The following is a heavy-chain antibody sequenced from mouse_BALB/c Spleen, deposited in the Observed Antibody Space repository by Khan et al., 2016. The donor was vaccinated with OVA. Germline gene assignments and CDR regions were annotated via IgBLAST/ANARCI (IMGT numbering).Heavy chain of an antibody. CDR1: AFTFSRYV. CDR3: ASLYAMDY. V-gene: IGHV5-6-5*01. Sequence: EVELVESGGGLVKPGGSLKLSCAASAFTFSRYVMSWVRQTPEKRLEWVASISSGGSSYYPDSVKGRFTISRDNVRNILYLQMSSLRSEETAMYYCASLYAMDYWGQGTSVTVSS. J-gene: IGHJ4*01. CDR2: ISSGGSS.